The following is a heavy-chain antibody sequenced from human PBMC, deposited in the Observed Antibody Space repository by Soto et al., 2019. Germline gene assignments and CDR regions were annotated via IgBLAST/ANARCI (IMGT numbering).Heavy chain of an antibody. CDR1: GFTFSSYA. CDR3: ARDKGEYFDY. CDR2: ISGSGGNT. D-gene: IGHD2-21*01. V-gene: IGHV3-23*01. J-gene: IGHJ4*02. Sequence: PGGSLRLSCAASGFTFSSYAMSWVRQAPWKGLEWVSAISGSGGNTYYADSVKGRFTISRDNSNNTLYLQMNSLRAEDTAVYYCARDKGEYFDYWGKGTLVTVSS.